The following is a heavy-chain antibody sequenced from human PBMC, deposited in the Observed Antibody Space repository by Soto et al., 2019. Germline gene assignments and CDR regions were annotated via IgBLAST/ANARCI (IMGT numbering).Heavy chain of an antibody. CDR3: ARDSGIVVVPADYYYYYYGMDV. CDR2: ISAYNGNT. V-gene: IGHV1-18*01. Sequence: ASVKVSCKASGYTFTSYGISWVRQAPGQGLEWMGWISAYNGNTNYAQKLQGRVTMTTDTSTSTAYMELRSLRSDDTAVYYCARDSGIVVVPADYYYYYYGMDVWGQGTTVTVSS. J-gene: IGHJ6*02. D-gene: IGHD2-2*01. CDR1: GYTFTSYG.